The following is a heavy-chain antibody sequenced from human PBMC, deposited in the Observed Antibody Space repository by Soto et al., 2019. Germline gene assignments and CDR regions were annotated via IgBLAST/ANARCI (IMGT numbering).Heavy chain of an antibody. Sequence: QVQLQESRPGLVKPSQTLSLTCTVSGGSISSGGYYWSWIRQHPGKALEWIGYIYYSGSTYYNPSLKSRVTIAVDTSKNQCSLKLSSVTAADTAVYYCARPGYSSSWPKWDEAFDIWGQGTMVTVSS. J-gene: IGHJ3*02. CDR2: IYYSGST. CDR1: GGSISSGGYY. D-gene: IGHD6-13*01. V-gene: IGHV4-31*03. CDR3: ARPGYSSSWPKWDEAFDI.